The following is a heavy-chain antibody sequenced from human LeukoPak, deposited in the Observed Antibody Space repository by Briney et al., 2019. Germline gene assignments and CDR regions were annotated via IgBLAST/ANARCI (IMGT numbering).Heavy chain of an antibody. CDR1: GFTFSSYS. V-gene: IGHV3-21*01. J-gene: IGHJ4*02. CDR3: ARDSTMIVVVNY. Sequence: GGSLRLSCAASGFTFSSYSMHWARQAPGKGLEWVSSISSSSSYIYYADSVKGRFTISRDNAKNSLYLQMNSLRAEDTAVYYCARDSTMIVVVNYWGQGTLVTVSS. CDR2: ISSSSSYI. D-gene: IGHD3-22*01.